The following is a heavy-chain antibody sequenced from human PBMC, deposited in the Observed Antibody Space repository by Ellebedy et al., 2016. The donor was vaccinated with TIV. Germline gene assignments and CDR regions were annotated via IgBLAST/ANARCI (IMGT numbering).Heavy chain of an antibody. J-gene: IGHJ3*02. V-gene: IGHV1-69*06. CDR3: ARGASSYDDAFDI. CDR2: IIPIFGTA. CDR1: GGTFSSYA. D-gene: IGHD3-16*01. Sequence: SVKVSCXASGGTFSSYAISWVRQAPGQGLEWMGGIIPIFGTANYAQKFQGRVTITADKSTSTAYMELSSLRSEDTAVYYCARGASSYDDAFDIWGQGTMVTVSS.